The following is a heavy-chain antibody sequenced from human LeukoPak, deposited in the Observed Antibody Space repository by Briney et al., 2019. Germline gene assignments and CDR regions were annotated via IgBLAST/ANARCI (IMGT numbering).Heavy chain of an antibody. CDR2: IHYSGKT. V-gene: IGHV4-34*01. J-gene: IGHJ5*02. Sequence: SETLSLTCAVYGGSFIGYYWSWIRQPPGEGLEWIGNIHYSGKTYYNPSLKSRVTISIDTSKNQFSLKLSSVTAADTAVYSCAKVGGLAVAGTDNWMDPWGQGTLVTVSS. CDR1: GGSFIGYY. D-gene: IGHD6-19*01. CDR3: AKVGGLAVAGTDNWMDP.